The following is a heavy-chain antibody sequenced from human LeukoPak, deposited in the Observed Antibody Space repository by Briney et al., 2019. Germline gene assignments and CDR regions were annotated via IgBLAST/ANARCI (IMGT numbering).Heavy chain of an antibody. CDR1: GFTFSSYA. CDR2: ISGSGGST. CDR3: ARVEWYYYDSSGYSA. D-gene: IGHD3-22*01. Sequence: PGGSLRLSCAASGFTFSSYAMSWVRQAPGKGLEWVSAISGSGGSTYYADSVKGRFTISRDNAKNSLYLQTNSLRAEDTAVYYCARVEWYYYDSSGYSAWGQGTLVTVSS. J-gene: IGHJ5*02. V-gene: IGHV3-23*01.